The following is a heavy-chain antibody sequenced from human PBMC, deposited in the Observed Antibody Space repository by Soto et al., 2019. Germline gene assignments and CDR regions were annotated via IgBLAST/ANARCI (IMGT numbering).Heavy chain of an antibody. V-gene: IGHV2-5*02. CDR2: IYWDDDK. J-gene: IGHJ5*02. D-gene: IGHD6-6*01. CDR3: AHSSYSSSSGWFDP. Sequence: QITLKESGPTLVKPTQTLTLTCTFSGFSLSTSGVGVGWIRQPPGKALEWLALIYWDDDKRYSPSLKSRLTITKDTSKNQVVPTMTNIDPVDTATYYCAHSSYSSSSGWFDPWGQGTLVTVSS. CDR1: GFSLSTSGVG.